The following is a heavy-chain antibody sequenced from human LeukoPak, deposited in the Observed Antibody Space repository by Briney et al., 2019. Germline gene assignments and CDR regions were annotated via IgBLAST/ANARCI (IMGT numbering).Heavy chain of an antibody. V-gene: IGHV4-59*01. J-gene: IGHJ4*02. Sequence: SETLSLTCTVSGGSMTNYYWSWIRQSPGKGLECIGYVYYSGSTTYNPSLKSRVTISVDTSKHQFSLNLTSVTAADTAVYFCASRGYYDNSAYFRNWGQGTLVTVSS. CDR1: GGSMTNYY. CDR3: ASRGYYDNSAYFRN. D-gene: IGHD3-22*01. CDR2: VYYSGST.